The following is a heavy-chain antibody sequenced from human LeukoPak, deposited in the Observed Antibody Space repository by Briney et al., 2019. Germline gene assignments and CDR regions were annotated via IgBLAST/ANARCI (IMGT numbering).Heavy chain of an antibody. CDR1: GGSISSYY. Sequence: KTSETLSLTCTVSGGSISSYYWSWIRQPPGKGLELIGYIYYSGSTNYNPSLKSRVTISVDTSKNQFSLKLSSVTAADTAVYYCARVPLHYDILTGYYNRWFDPWGQGTLVTVSS. CDR2: IYYSGST. CDR3: ARVPLHYDILTGYYNRWFDP. V-gene: IGHV4-59*01. J-gene: IGHJ5*02. D-gene: IGHD3-9*01.